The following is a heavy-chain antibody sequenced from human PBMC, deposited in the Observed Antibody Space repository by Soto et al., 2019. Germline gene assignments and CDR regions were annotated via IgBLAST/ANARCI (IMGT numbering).Heavy chain of an antibody. CDR2: INPSGGST. V-gene: IGHV1-46*01. Sequence: ASVKVSCKASGYTFTSYYMHWVRQAPGQGLEWMGIINPSGGSTSYAQKFQGRVTMTRDTSTSTVYMELSSLRSEDTAVYYCARVGRADYGDMGVAFDIWGQGTMVTVSS. J-gene: IGHJ3*02. CDR3: ARVGRADYGDMGVAFDI. CDR1: GYTFTSYY. D-gene: IGHD4-17*01.